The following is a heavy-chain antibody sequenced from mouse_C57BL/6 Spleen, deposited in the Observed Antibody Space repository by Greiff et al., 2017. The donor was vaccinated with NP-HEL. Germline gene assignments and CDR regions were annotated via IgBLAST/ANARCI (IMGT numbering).Heavy chain of an antibody. CDR2: IRNKANGYTT. CDR3: ANYRDYGGFAY. J-gene: IGHJ3*01. D-gene: IGHD2-4*01. Sequence: EVMLVESGGGLVQPGGSLSLSCAASGFTFTDYYMSWVRQPPGKALEWLGFIRNKANGYTTGYSASVKGRFTISRDNSQSILYLQMNALRAEDSATYYCANYRDYGGFAYWGQGTLVTVSA. V-gene: IGHV7-3*01. CDR1: GFTFTDYY.